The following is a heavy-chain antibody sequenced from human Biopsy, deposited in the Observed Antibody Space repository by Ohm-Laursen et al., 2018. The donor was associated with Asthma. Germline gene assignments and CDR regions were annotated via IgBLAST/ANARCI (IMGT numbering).Heavy chain of an antibody. D-gene: IGHD1-1*01. CDR2: ISKDASTQ. CDR1: GFSFSNFA. CDR3: VRDGTDDAFDI. V-gene: IGHV3-30*01. J-gene: IGHJ3*02. Sequence: SLRLSCAASGFSFSNFAIHWVRQAPGKGLEWVGVISKDASTQDYADSVKGRFTMARDNSKNTLDLQMNSLREEDTAVYYCVRDGTDDAFDIWGQGTVV.